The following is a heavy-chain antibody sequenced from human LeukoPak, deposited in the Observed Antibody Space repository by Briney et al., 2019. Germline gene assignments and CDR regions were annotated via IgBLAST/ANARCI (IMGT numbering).Heavy chain of an antibody. D-gene: IGHD6-13*01. CDR1: GFTFSSYE. CDR2: ISTTGSTM. CDR3: ARVGYSSSWSIDAFDI. J-gene: IGHJ3*02. Sequence: GGSLRLSCAASGFTFSSYEMNWVRQAPGKGLEWVSYISTTGSTMYYADSVKGRFTISRDNAKNSLYLQMNSLRAEDTAVYYCARVGYSSSWSIDAFDIWGQGTMVTVSS. V-gene: IGHV3-48*03.